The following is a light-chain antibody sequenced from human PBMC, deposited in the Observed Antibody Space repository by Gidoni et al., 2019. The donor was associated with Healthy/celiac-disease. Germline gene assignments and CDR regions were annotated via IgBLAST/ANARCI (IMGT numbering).Light chain of an antibody. CDR1: QGISTY. Sequence: DIQLTQSPSFLAASVGDRVTITCRASQGISTYLAWYQQKLGEAPKLLIYAASTLQSGVPSRFSGSGSGTEFTLTISSLQPDDFATYFCQQLHSYPWTFGQGTTVAIK. J-gene: IGKJ1*01. V-gene: IGKV1-9*01. CDR2: AAS. CDR3: QQLHSYPWT.